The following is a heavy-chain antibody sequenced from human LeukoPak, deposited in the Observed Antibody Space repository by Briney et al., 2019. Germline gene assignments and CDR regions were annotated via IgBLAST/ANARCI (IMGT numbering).Heavy chain of an antibody. CDR1: GFTFSSYA. D-gene: IGHD3-22*01. J-gene: IGHJ4*02. V-gene: IGHV3-30*04. CDR3: ARPTYYYDSSGYYWLDY. Sequence: PGRSLRLSCAASGFTFSSYAMHWVRQAPGKGLEWVAVISYDGSNKYYADSVKGRFTTSRDNSKNTLYLQMNSLRAEDTAVYYCARPTYYYDSSGYYWLDYWGQGTLVTVSS. CDR2: ISYDGSNK.